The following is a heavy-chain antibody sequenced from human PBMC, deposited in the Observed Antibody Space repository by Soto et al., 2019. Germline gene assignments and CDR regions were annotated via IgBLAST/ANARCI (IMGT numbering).Heavy chain of an antibody. CDR2: ISAYNGNT. CDR3: ARDAVAASGASFDY. D-gene: IGHD2-15*01. J-gene: IGHJ4*02. CDR1: GYTFTSYG. V-gene: IGHV1-18*01. Sequence: GAAVKVSCKASGYTFTSYGISWVRQAPGQGLEWMGWISAYNGNTNYAQKLQGRVTMTTDTSTSKAYMELRSLRSDDTAVYYCARDAVAASGASFDYWGQGTLVTVSS.